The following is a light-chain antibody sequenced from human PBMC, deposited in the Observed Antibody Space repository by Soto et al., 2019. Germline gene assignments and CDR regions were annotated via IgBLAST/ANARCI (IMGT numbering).Light chain of an antibody. V-gene: IGLV2-11*01. CDR1: RSDVGGYDY. Sequence: QSVLTQPRSVSGSPGQSVSISCTGARSDVGGYDYVSWYQQHPDKAPKVIIYDVIKRPSGVPDRFSGSKSGNTASLTISGLQSDDEAYYYCCSYAGSYSYVFGPGTKLTVL. CDR3: CSYAGSYSYV. J-gene: IGLJ1*01. CDR2: DVI.